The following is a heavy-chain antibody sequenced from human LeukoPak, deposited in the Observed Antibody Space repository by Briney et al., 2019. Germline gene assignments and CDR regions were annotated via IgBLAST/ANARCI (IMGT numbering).Heavy chain of an antibody. CDR2: IYPDESNT. CDR1: SFSXXX. J-gene: IGHJ4*02. Sequence: SFSXXXXGWXXQMXGXXXXWMGNIYPDESNTRYSPSFQGQVTISADKSISTAYLQWSSLKASDTAIHYCARHEGGGWHIDYWGQGTLVTVSS. D-gene: IGHD6-19*01. V-gene: IGHV5-51*01. CDR3: ARHEGGGWHIDY.